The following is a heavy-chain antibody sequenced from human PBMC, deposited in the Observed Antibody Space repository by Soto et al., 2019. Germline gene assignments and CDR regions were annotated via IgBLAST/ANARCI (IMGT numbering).Heavy chain of an antibody. CDR3: ARASGVTKDLDY. CDR1: GYTFTSYD. D-gene: IGHD4-17*01. J-gene: IGHJ4*02. CDR2: MNPNSGNT. Sequence: ASVKVSCKASGYTFTSYDINWVRQATGQGLEWMGWMNPNSGNTGYAQKFQGRVTMTRNTSISTAYMELSSLRPEDTAVYYCARASGVTKDLDYWGQGTLVTVSS. V-gene: IGHV1-8*01.